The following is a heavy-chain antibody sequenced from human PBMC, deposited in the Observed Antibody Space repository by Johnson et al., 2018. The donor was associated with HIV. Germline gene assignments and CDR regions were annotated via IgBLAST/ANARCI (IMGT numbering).Heavy chain of an antibody. CDR1: GFTFSSYA. J-gene: IGHJ3*02. CDR2: ISSNGGST. CDR3: ARDPGFDDAFDI. Sequence: VQLVESGGGLVQPGGSLRLSCAASGFTFSSYAMHWVRQAPGKGLEYVSAISSNGGSTYYANSVKGRFTISRDNSKNSLYLQRNSLRAEDTAVYYCARDPGFDDAFDIWGQGTMVTVSS. V-gene: IGHV3-64*01.